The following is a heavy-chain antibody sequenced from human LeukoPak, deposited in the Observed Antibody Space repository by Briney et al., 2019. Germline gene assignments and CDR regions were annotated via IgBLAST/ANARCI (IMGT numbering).Heavy chain of an antibody. D-gene: IGHD3-10*01. Sequence: GGSLRLSCAASGFTFSSYWMSWVRQAPGKGLEWVANIKQDGSEKYYVDSVKGRFTISRDNAKNFLYLQMNSLRAEDTALYYCAKDHYYGSGGYHDAFDIWGQGTMVTVSS. CDR3: AKDHYYGSGGYHDAFDI. CDR2: IKQDGSEK. J-gene: IGHJ3*02. V-gene: IGHV3-7*03. CDR1: GFTFSSYW.